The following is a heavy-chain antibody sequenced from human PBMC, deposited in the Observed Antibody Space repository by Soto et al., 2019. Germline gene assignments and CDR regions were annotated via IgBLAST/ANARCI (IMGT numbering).Heavy chain of an antibody. CDR2: ISGSGGST. Sequence: EVQLLESGGGLVQPGGSLRLSCAASGFTFSSYAMSWVRQAPGKGLEWVSAISGSGGSTYYADSVKGRFTISRDNSKNTLYLQMNSLRAEDTAVYYCAKTACSSTSCYTWGDYYYYGMDVWGQGTTVTVSS. CDR1: GFTFSSYA. J-gene: IGHJ6*02. V-gene: IGHV3-23*01. D-gene: IGHD2-2*02. CDR3: AKTACSSTSCYTWGDYYYYGMDV.